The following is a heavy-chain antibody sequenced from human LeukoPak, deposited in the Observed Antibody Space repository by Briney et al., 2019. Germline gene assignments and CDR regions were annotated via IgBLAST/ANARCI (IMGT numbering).Heavy chain of an antibody. D-gene: IGHD2-2*01. J-gene: IGHJ5*02. V-gene: IGHV1-46*01. CDR2: INPSGGST. CDR3: ARAIYACWFDP. Sequence: ASVKVSCKASGYTFTGYYMHWVRQAPGQGLEWMGIINPSGGSTSYAQKFQGRVTMTRDTSTSTVYMELSSLRSEDTAVYYCARAIYACWFDPWGQGTLVTVSS. CDR1: GYTFTGYY.